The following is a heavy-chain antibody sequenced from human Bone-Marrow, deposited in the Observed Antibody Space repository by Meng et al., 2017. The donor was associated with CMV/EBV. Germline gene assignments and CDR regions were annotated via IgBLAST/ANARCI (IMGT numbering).Heavy chain of an antibody. D-gene: IGHD3-10*01. Sequence: GESLKISCAASGFTFSSYAMSWVRQAPRKGLEWVSVIYSGGSSTYYADSVKGRFTISRDNSKNTLYLQMNSLRAEDTAVYYCAKSMVRGVNEFDYWGQGTLVTVSS. CDR1: GFTFSSYA. CDR2: IYSGGSST. J-gene: IGHJ4*02. CDR3: AKSMVRGVNEFDY. V-gene: IGHV3-23*03.